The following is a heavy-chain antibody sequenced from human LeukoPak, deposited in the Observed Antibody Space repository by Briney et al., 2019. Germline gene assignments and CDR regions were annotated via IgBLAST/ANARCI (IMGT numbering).Heavy chain of an antibody. J-gene: IGHJ4*02. V-gene: IGHV3-64D*09. D-gene: IGHD2-8*01. CDR1: GFTFRNYG. CDR2: ISSYGRST. Sequence: GRSLRPSCSASGFTFRNYGMHWVRQAPGKGLEYVSTISSYGRSTYYADLVKGRFTISRDNSKNTLYLQMSSLRAEDTAVYYCVKDLYSYSFDYWGQGTLVTVSS. CDR3: VKDLYSYSFDY.